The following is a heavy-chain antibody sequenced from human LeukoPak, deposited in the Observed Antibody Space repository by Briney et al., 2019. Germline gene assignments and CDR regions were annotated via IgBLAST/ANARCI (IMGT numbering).Heavy chain of an antibody. CDR2: INQDGSEK. CDR1: GFTFSNLG. J-gene: IGHJ4*02. D-gene: IGHD2/OR15-2a*01. V-gene: IGHV3-7*02. Sequence: PGGSLRLSCAASGFTFSNLGMSWVRQAPGKGLEWVANINQDGSEKNCVDSVKGRFTISRDNAKNSLYLQMNSLRAEDTAVYYCANNRASLDYWGQGTLVTVSS. CDR3: ANNRASLDY.